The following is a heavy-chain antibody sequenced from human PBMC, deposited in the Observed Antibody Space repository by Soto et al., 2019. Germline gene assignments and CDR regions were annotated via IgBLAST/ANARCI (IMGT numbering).Heavy chain of an antibody. J-gene: IGHJ4*02. CDR2: IKGEADGGTT. CDR1: GFTFSNAW. CDR3: TTGLSNGYYNFDY. V-gene: IGHV3-15*01. D-gene: IGHD3-22*01. Sequence: GSLRLSCAASGFTFSNAWMSWVRQAPGKGLEWAGRIKGEADGGTTDYAAPVKGRITISRDHSKDTLYLQMNSLKTEDTAVYYCTTGLSNGYYNFDYWGQGTPVTVSS.